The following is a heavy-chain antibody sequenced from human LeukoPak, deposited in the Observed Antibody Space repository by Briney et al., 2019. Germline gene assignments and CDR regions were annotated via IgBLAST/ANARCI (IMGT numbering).Heavy chain of an antibody. V-gene: IGHV4-34*01. CDR3: ARGQGIMTTVTPGYFDY. CDR1: GGSFSGYY. D-gene: IGHD4-17*01. Sequence: SETLSLTCVVYGGSFSGYYWSWIRQPPGKGLEWIGEINHSGSTNYNPSLKSRVTISVDTSKNQFSLKLSSVTAADTAVYYCARGQGIMTTVTPGYFDYWGQGTLVTVSS. CDR2: INHSGST. J-gene: IGHJ4*02.